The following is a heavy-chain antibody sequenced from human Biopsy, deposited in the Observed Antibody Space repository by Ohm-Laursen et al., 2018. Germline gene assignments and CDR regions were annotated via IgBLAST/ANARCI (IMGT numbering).Heavy chain of an antibody. CDR3: ARHFYDNFGPTPFDAFDL. V-gene: IGHV4-59*12. J-gene: IGHJ3*01. CDR2: INDNGKT. Sequence: GILSLTCNVSGGSISSNYWSWIRQPPGKGLEWIGYINDNGKTNYNPSLKSRVTISVDTSMNQFSLKLKFVTAADTALYFGARHFYDNFGPTPFDAFDLWGQGTLVTVSA. D-gene: IGHD3-22*01. CDR1: GGSISSNY.